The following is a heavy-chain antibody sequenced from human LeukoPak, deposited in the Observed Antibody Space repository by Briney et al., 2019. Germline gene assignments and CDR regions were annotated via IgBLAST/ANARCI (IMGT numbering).Heavy chain of an antibody. CDR1: GFTFSSYA. D-gene: IGHD3-22*01. CDR2: IYSGEST. J-gene: IGHJ4*02. V-gene: IGHV3-66*01. Sequence: GGSLRLSCAASGFTFSSYAMSWVRQAPGKGLEWVSIIYSGESTYYPDSVKGRFTISRDNSKNTLYLQMNSLKAEDTAVYYCVRELQSRGYYYPAYWGQGTLVTVSS. CDR3: VRELQSRGYYYPAY.